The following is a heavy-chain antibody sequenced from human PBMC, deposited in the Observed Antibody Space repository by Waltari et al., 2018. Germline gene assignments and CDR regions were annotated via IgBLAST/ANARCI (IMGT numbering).Heavy chain of an antibody. D-gene: IGHD3-22*01. CDR1: GGSISSYY. V-gene: IGHV4-4*07. CDR2: LYTSGST. Sequence: QVQLQESGPGLVKPSETLSLTCTVSGGSISSYYWSWIRQPAGKGLEWIGRLYTSGSTNYNPSLKSRVTMSVDTSKNQFSLKLSSVTAADTAVYYCARVYDSSGYYYGLYYYYGMDVWGQGTTVTVSS. J-gene: IGHJ6*02. CDR3: ARVYDSSGYYYGLYYYYGMDV.